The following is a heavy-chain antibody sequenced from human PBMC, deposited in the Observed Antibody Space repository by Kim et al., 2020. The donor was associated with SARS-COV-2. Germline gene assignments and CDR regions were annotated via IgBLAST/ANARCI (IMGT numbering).Heavy chain of an antibody. J-gene: IGHJ4*02. CDR3: ARDHDFWSGYPLY. D-gene: IGHD3-3*01. Sequence: YVDYGKGRFTISRDNAKNSLYLQMNGLRAEDTAVYDCARDHDFWSGYPLYWGQGTLVTVSS. V-gene: IGHV3-7*03.